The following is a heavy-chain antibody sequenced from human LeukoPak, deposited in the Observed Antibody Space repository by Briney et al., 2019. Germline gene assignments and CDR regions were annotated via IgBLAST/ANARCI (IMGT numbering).Heavy chain of an antibody. J-gene: IGHJ4*02. CDR1: GGSISSGGYY. D-gene: IGHD6-13*01. CDR3: AREIAEDGVAAAGPIDY. V-gene: IGHV4-31*03. CDR2: IYYSGST. Sequence: SETLSLTCTVSGGSISSGGYYWSWIRQHPGKGLEWIGYIYYSGSTYYNPSLKSRVTISVDTSKNQFSLKLSSVTAADTAVYYCAREIAEDGVAAAGPIDYWGQGTLVTVSS.